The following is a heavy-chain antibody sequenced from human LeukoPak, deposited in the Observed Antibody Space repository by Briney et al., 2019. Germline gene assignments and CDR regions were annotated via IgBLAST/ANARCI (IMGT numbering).Heavy chain of an antibody. Sequence: PGGSLRLSCAASGFTVSLYYMSWVRQAPGKGLEWLSVIYSGGSTYYAGSVKGRFTISRDNSKNTLYLQMNSLRAEDTAVYYCAKEPQGSSGWYLWFDYWGQGTLVTVSS. D-gene: IGHD6-19*01. V-gene: IGHV3-53*01. J-gene: IGHJ4*02. CDR1: GFTVSLYY. CDR2: IYSGGST. CDR3: AKEPQGSSGWYLWFDY.